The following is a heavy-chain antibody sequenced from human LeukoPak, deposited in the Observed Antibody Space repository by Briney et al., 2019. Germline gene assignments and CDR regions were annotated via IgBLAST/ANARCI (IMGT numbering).Heavy chain of an antibody. V-gene: IGHV3-23*01. J-gene: IGHJ4*02. CDR2: ISGSGGDT. CDR3: VKDPGRNSWDFAY. Sequence: PGGPLRLSCAASGFTFSRYAMSWVRQAPGKGLEWVASISGSGGDTHYADSVKGRFTISRDISKNTLYVQMNSLRAEDTAVYYCVKDPGRNSWDFAYWGQGSLVTVSS. D-gene: IGHD3-10*01. CDR1: GFTFSRYA.